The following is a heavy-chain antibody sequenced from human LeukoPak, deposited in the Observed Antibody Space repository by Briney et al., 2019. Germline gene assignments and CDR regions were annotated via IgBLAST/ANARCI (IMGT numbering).Heavy chain of an antibody. CDR1: GYTFTSYD. D-gene: IGHD2-8*01. CDR3: ARAEWTNWFDP. V-gene: IGHV1-8*03. CDR2: MNPNSGNT. J-gene: IGHJ5*02. Sequence: ASVKVSCKASGYTFTSYDINWVRQAIGQGLEWMGWMNPNSGNTGYAQKFQGRVTITRNTSISTAYMELSSLRSEDTAVYYCARAEWTNWFDPWGQGTLVTVSS.